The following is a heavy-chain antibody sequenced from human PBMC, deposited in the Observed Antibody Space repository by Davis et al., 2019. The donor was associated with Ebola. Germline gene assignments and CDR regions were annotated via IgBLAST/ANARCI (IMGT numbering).Heavy chain of an antibody. CDR1: GGSISSYY. J-gene: IGHJ5*02. Sequence: PSETLSLTCTVSGGSISSYYWSWIRQPPGKGLEWIGYIYYSGSTNYNPSLKSRVTISVDTSKNQFSLKLSSVTAADTAVYYCARHYIGYDFWSGLGWFDPWGQGTLVTVSS. CDR2: IYYSGST. D-gene: IGHD3-3*01. V-gene: IGHV4-59*01. CDR3: ARHYIGYDFWSGLGWFDP.